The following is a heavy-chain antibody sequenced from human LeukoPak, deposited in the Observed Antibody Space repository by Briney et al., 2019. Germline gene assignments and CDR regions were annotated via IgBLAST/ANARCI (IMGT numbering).Heavy chain of an antibody. CDR1: GGSISSSSYY. CDR2: IYYSGST. J-gene: IGHJ3*02. Sequence: SETLSLTCTVSGGSISSSSYYWGWIRQPPGKGLEWIGSIYYSGSTYYNLSLKSRVTISVDTSKNQFSLKLSSVTAADTAVYYCARDYYDSSGRHAFDIWGQGTMVTVSS. V-gene: IGHV4-39*07. D-gene: IGHD3-22*01. CDR3: ARDYYDSSGRHAFDI.